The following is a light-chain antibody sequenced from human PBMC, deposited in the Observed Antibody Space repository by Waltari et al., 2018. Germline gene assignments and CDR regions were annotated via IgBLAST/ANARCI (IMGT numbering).Light chain of an antibody. CDR2: GAS. Sequence: DTVMTQSPATLSVSPGERATLSCRASQSVSTNLAWYQQKPGQPPRLLIDGASTRATGIPARFSGRGSGTEFTLIISSLLSEDLAVYYCQQYHSWPTFGGGTKVEI. J-gene: IGKJ4*01. CDR3: QQYHSWPT. CDR1: QSVSTN. V-gene: IGKV3-15*01.